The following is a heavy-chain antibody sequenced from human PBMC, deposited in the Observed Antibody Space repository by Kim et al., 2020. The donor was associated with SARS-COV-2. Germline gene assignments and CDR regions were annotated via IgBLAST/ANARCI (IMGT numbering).Heavy chain of an antibody. D-gene: IGHD2-2*01. CDR3: ARAYCSSTSCYFHY. Sequence: TPPRKSRVTISVDTSKNQFSLKLSSVTAADTAVYYCARAYCSSTSCYFHYWGQGTLVTVSS. V-gene: IGHV4-30-2*05. J-gene: IGHJ4*02.